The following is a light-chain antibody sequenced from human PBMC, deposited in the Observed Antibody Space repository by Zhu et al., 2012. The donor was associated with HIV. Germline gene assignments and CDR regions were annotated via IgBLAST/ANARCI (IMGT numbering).Light chain of an antibody. CDR2: HAS. Sequence: DIQMTQAPSTLSASVGDRVTITCRASQSISTWLAWFQQKPGRAPKLLIYHASILESGVPSRFGGSGSGTEFTLTISSLQPDDSATYFCQHYDRYSPTFGQGTKV. V-gene: IGKV1-5*03. J-gene: IGKJ1*01. CDR3: QHYDRYSPT. CDR1: QSISTW.